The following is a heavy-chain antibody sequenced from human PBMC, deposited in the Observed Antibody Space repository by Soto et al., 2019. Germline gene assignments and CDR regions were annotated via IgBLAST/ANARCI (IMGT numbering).Heavy chain of an antibody. J-gene: IGHJ4*02. D-gene: IGHD2-15*01. V-gene: IGHV3-66*01. CDR2: IYSGGST. Sequence: GGSLRLSCAASGFTVSSNYMSWVRQAPGKGLEWVSVIYSGGSTYYADSVKGRFTISRDNSKNTLYLQMNSLRAEDTAVYYCAKDPPLVVVAATVYWGQGTLVTVSS. CDR3: AKDPPLVVVAATVY. CDR1: GFTVSSNY.